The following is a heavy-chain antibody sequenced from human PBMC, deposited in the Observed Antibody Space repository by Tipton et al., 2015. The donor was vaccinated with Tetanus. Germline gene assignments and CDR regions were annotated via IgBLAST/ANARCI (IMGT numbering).Heavy chain of an antibody. J-gene: IGHJ5*02. Sequence: QLVQSGAEVKKPGSSVKVSCKTSGGSFSTYITSWVRQAPGQGLEWMGGIIPIFGTITYARKFQGRVTITADKSTNTAYMELSSLRSEDTAVYYCARADKRMVVGATNWFDPWGQGTLVTVS. V-gene: IGHV1-69*06. CDR3: ARADKRMVVGATNWFDP. CDR2: IIPIFGTI. CDR1: GGSFSTYI. D-gene: IGHD2-21*01.